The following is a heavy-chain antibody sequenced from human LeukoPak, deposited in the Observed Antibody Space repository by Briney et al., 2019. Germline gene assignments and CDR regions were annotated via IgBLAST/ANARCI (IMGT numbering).Heavy chain of an antibody. D-gene: IGHD2-21*02. CDR1: GGTLSSYA. V-gene: IGHV1-69*01. CDR3: ASGGASYCGGDCYSASDY. J-gene: IGHJ4*02. Sequence: GSSVKVSCKASGGTLSSYAISWVRQAPGQGLEWMGGIIPIFGTANYAQKFQGRVTITADESTSTAYMELSSLRSEDTAVYYCASGGASYCGGDCYSASDYWGQGTLVTVSS. CDR2: IIPIFGTA.